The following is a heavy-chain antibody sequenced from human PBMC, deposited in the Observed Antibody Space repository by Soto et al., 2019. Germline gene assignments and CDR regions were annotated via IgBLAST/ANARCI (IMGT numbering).Heavy chain of an antibody. CDR2: ISYDGSNK. J-gene: IGHJ5*02. CDR1: GFTFSSYG. D-gene: IGHD3-3*01. CDR3: ASEAYCDFWSGYPNWFDP. V-gene: IGHV3-30*19. Sequence: GGSLRLSCAASGFTFSSYGMHWVRQAPGKGLEWVAVISYDGSNKYYADSVKGRFTISRDNSKNTLYLQMNSLRAEDTAVYYCASEAYCDFWSGYPNWFDPWGQGTLVTVSS.